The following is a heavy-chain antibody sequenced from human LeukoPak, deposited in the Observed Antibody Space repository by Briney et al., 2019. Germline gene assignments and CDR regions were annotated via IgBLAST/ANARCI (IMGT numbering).Heavy chain of an antibody. CDR2: INHDGGET. Sequence: PGGSLRLSCAASEFTFSIYWMSWVRQAPGKGLEWVANINHDGGETYYVDSVRGRFTISRDNAKNSLYLQMNSLRVEDTAVYYCARCSGTGTTDHWGQGTLVTVSS. J-gene: IGHJ4*02. V-gene: IGHV3-7*03. CDR1: EFTFSIYW. CDR3: ARCSGTGTTDH. D-gene: IGHD1-1*01.